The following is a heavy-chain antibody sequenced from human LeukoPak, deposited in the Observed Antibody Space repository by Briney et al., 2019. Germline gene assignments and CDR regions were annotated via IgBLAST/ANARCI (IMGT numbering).Heavy chain of an antibody. CDR3: ARSNSSGWYDY. Sequence: GGSLRLSCAASGFTFNNYCMHWVRQPPGRGLLWVSRINIDGRTTTYADSVKGRFTISRDNAKNTLYLQMNSLRAEDTAVYYCARSNSSGWYDYWGQGTLVTVSS. J-gene: IGHJ4*02. CDR2: INIDGRTT. V-gene: IGHV3-74*01. D-gene: IGHD6-19*01. CDR1: GFTFNNYC.